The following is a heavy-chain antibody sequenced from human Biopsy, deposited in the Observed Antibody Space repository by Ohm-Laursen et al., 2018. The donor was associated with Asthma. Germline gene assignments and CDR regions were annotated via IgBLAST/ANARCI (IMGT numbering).Heavy chain of an antibody. CDR2: ISSSGAST. J-gene: IGHJ4*02. Sequence: GSLRLSCTASGFTFSSYAMSWVRRAPGKGLEWVSSISSSGASTYYADSVKGRFTISRDNSKNTLYLQMSSLRADDTAVYYCAKGGTYTTDRYAYWGQGSLVTVSS. D-gene: IGHD1-26*01. CDR3: AKGGTYTTDRYAY. CDR1: GFTFSSYA. V-gene: IGHV3-23*01.